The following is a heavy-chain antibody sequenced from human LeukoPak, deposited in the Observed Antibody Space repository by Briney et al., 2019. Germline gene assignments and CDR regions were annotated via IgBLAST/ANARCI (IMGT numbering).Heavy chain of an antibody. CDR2: IIPIFGTA. D-gene: IGHD2-8*01. CDR1: GGTFSSYA. J-gene: IGHJ4*02. Sequence: SVKVSFKASGGTFSSYAISWVRQAPGQGLEWMGRIIPIFGTANYAQKFQGRVTITTDESTSTAYMELSSLRSDDTAVYYCARDEGGGLIKKAFDYWGQGTLVTVSS. CDR3: ARDEGGGLIKKAFDY. V-gene: IGHV1-69*05.